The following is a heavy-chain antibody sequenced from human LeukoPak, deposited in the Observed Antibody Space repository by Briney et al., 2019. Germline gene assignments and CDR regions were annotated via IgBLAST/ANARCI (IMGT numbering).Heavy chain of an antibody. CDR2: ISSSSSYI. Sequence: AGGSLRLSCAPSGFTFSSYSMNCVRQAPGKGLARVSSISSSSSYIYYAASVKGRFTISRDNAKNSLYLQMNSLRAEDTAVYYCARVGSGIAAAGWYEVWYYFDYWGQGTLVTVSS. CDR1: GFTFSSYS. J-gene: IGHJ4*02. CDR3: ARVGSGIAAAGWYEVWYYFDY. D-gene: IGHD6-13*01. V-gene: IGHV3-21*01.